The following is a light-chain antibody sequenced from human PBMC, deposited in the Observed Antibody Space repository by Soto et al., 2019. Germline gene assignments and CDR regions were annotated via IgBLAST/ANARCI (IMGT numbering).Light chain of an antibody. CDR2: EVR. Sequence: QSALTQPPSVSGSPGQSVTISCTGTSSDIGTYNRVSWYQQPPGTAPKLMIYEVRTRPSGVPDRFSGSKSGNTASLTISGLQAEDEADYFCTSYIGNNKVIFGGGTKVTVL. V-gene: IGLV2-18*02. CDR3: TSYIGNNKVI. CDR1: SSDIGTYNR. J-gene: IGLJ2*01.